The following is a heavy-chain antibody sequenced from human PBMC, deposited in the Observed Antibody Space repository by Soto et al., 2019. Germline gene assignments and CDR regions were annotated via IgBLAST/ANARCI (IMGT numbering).Heavy chain of an antibody. V-gene: IGHV3-30-3*01. D-gene: IGHD5-18*01. CDR3: ARAVDAAMDPLDY. CDR1: GFDFRKYA. Sequence: PGGSLRLSCAASGFDFRKYAMHWVRQSPGKGPEWVAITSDDGDIQYYADSAKGRFTISRDNSKNTLYLQMTTLRSVDAAVYFCARAVDAAMDPLDYWGQGTLVTVSS. J-gene: IGHJ4*02. CDR2: TSDDGDIQ.